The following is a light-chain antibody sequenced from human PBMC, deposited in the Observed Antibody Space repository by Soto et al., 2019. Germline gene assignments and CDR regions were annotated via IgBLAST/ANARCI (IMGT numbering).Light chain of an antibody. Sequence: QSVLTQPASVSGSPGQSITISCTGTSSDVGGYNFVSWYQQHPGKAPKLMISEVSNRPSGVSNRFSGSKSGNTASLAISGLQTEDEAYYYCSSYESSSLSGFVFGSGTKVTVL. V-gene: IGLV2-14*01. CDR1: SSDVGGYNF. J-gene: IGLJ1*01. CDR2: EVS. CDR3: SSYESSSLSGFV.